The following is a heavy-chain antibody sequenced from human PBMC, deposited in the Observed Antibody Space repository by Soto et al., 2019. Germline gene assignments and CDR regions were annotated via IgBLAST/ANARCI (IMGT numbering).Heavy chain of an antibody. J-gene: IGHJ4*02. CDR3: ARDRAFCGGDCYPGYFDY. Sequence: KPGGSLRLSCAASGFTFSDYYMSWIRQAPGKGLEWVSYISGTSSYTNYADSVKGRFTISRDNAKKSLYLDMSSLRAEDTAVYYCARDRAFCGGDCYPGYFDYWGQGILVTVSS. CDR2: ISGTSSYT. CDR1: GFTFSDYY. D-gene: IGHD2-21*02. V-gene: IGHV3-11*06.